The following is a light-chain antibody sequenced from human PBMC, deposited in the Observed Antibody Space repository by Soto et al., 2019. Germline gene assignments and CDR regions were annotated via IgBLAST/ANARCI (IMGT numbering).Light chain of an antibody. V-gene: IGKV1-33*01. CDR2: DAS. CDR3: QQYDNLLRTT. CDR1: QDTSNY. Sequence: DIQMTQSPSSLSASVGDRVTITCQASQDTSNYLNWYQQKPGKAPKLLIYDASTLATGVPSRFSGSESGTDFTFPISSLQPEDIATYYCQQYDNLLRTTFGQGTKLEIK. J-gene: IGKJ2*01.